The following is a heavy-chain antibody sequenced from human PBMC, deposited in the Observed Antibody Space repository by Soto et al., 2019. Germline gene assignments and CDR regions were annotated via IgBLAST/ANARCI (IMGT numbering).Heavy chain of an antibody. V-gene: IGHV3-15*01. J-gene: IGHJ4*02. CDR1: GFTFSNAW. CDR2: TKSKINGGTT. Sequence: GGSLRLSCAASGFTFSNAWMTWVRQAPGKGLEWVGRTKSKINGGTTDYAAPVKGRFAISRDDSKNTLYLQMNSLKTEDTAVYYCTTDDPINKYWGQGTLVTVSS. CDR3: TTDDPINKY.